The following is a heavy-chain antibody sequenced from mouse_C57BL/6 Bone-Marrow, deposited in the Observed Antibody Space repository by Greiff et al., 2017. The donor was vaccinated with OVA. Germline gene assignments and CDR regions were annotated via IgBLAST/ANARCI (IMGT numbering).Heavy chain of an antibody. CDR2: IWRGGST. Sequence: QVHVKQSGPGLVQPSQSLSITCTVSGFSLTSYGVHWVRQSPGKGLEWLGVIWRGGSTDYNAAFMSRLSITKDNSKSQVFFKMNSLQADDTAIYYCAKRDHDYDDGFAYWGQGTLVTVSA. CDR1: GFSLTSYG. J-gene: IGHJ3*01. CDR3: AKRDHDYDDGFAY. V-gene: IGHV2-5*01. D-gene: IGHD2-4*01.